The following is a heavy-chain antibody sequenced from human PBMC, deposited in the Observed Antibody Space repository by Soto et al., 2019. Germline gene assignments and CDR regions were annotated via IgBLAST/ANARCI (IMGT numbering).Heavy chain of an antibody. V-gene: IGHV3-33*01. CDR1: GFTFSSYG. Sequence: GESLRLSCAASGFTFSSYGMHWVRQAPGKGLEWVAIIWYDGSNKYYADSVKGRFTISRDNSKNTLYLQMNSLRAEDTAVYYCARCSKVYNFPCYGMDVWGQGTTVTVSS. CDR3: ARCSKVYNFPCYGMDV. D-gene: IGHD3-10*01. CDR2: IWYDGSNK. J-gene: IGHJ6*02.